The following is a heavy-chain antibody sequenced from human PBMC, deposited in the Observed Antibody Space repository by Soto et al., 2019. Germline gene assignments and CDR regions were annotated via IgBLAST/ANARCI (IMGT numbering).Heavy chain of an antibody. V-gene: IGHV1-18*01. CDR2: ISAYNGNT. CDR1: GYTFTIYG. Sequence: ASVKVSCKASGYTFTIYGIIWVRQAPGQGLEWMGWISAYNGNTNYAQKLQGRVTMTTDTSTSTAYMELRSLRSDDTAVYYCARDQDIVVVPAAMSFDIWGQGTMVT. CDR3: ARDQDIVVVPAAMSFDI. J-gene: IGHJ3*02. D-gene: IGHD2-2*01.